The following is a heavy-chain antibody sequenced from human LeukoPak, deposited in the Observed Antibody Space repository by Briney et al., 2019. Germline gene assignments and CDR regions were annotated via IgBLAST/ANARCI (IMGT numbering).Heavy chain of an antibody. J-gene: IGHJ6*03. V-gene: IGHV3-73*01. D-gene: IGHD3-10*01. CDR3: TRPVPEGISQRYYYYYYYMDV. Sequence: GGSLRLSCAASGFTFSGSAMHWVRQASGKGLEWVGRIRSKANSYATAYAASVKGRFTISRDDSKNTAYLQMNSLKTEDAAVYYCTRPVPEGISQRYYYYYYYMDVWGKGTTVTVSS. CDR2: IRSKANSYAT. CDR1: GFTFSGSA.